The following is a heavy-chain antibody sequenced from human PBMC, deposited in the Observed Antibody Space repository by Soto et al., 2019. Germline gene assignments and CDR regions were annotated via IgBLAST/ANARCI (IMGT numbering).Heavy chain of an antibody. D-gene: IGHD6-19*01. CDR3: ARGPVAGRHGGYFGY. J-gene: IGHJ4*02. V-gene: IGHV4-34*01. CDR2: INHRGRT. CDR1: SGSSSGYY. Sequence: PSETLSPTGAVYSGSSSGYYWSWIGQPPGKGLEWIGEINHRGRTNYTQSLKIRVTISVDTSKKQFSLRLSSVTAADTAVYYCARGPVAGRHGGYFGYWGQGTLVTVSS.